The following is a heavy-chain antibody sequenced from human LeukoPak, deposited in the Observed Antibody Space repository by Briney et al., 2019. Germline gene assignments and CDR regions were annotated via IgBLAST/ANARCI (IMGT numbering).Heavy chain of an antibody. J-gene: IGHJ6*02. Sequence: SGGSLRLSCAASGFTFSTYAMSWVRQAPGKGLEWVSAISGSGGSTNYADSVKGRVTVSRDNSKSTLYLQMNSLRAEDTAVYYCARDRREELLWFGELLNYYYGMDVWGQGTTVTVSS. CDR3: ARDRREELLWFGELLNYYYGMDV. CDR1: GFTFSTYA. D-gene: IGHD3-10*01. V-gene: IGHV3-23*01. CDR2: ISGSGGST.